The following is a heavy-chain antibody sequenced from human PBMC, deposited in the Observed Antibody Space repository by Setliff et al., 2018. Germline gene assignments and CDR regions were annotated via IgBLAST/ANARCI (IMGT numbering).Heavy chain of an antibody. J-gene: IGHJ6*02. CDR1: GYTFTRYG. V-gene: IGHV1-18*01. Sequence: GASVKVSCKASGYTFTRYGISWVRQAPGKGFEWMGWIGPYNGNTYYAQEFQGRVAITTDTSTSTAYMELRSLRSDDTAVYYCAKGGNITRETYYYYGMDVWGQGTTVTVSS. CDR3: AKGGNITRETYYYYGMDV. CDR2: IGPYNGNT. D-gene: IGHD1-20*01.